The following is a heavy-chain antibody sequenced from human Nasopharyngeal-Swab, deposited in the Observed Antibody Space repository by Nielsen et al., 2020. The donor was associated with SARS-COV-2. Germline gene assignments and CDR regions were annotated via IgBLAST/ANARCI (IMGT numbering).Heavy chain of an antibody. Sequence: SVNVSCKASGGTFRSYAIGWVRPAPGHGLEWMGGIIPIFGTANYAQKFQGRVAITADESTSTAYMELSSLRSEDTAVYYCARDSKDIVVVPAAMTGGWFDPWGQGTLVTVSS. CDR3: ARDSKDIVVVPAAMTGGWFDP. CDR1: GGTFRSYA. D-gene: IGHD2-2*01. V-gene: IGHV1-69*13. CDR2: IIPIFGTA. J-gene: IGHJ5*02.